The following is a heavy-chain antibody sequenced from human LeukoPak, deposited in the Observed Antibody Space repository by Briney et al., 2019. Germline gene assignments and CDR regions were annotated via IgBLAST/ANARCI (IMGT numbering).Heavy chain of an antibody. J-gene: IGHJ3*02. Sequence: ASVKVSCKASGYSFTSSGISWVRQAPGQGLEWMGWISAYNGKTAYSQRLQDRVTMTTDTSTTTAYMELRGLTFDDTAIYYCARKVVVLGAFDIWGQGTMVTVSS. V-gene: IGHV1-18*01. CDR2: ISAYNGKT. CDR3: ARKVVVLGAFDI. D-gene: IGHD2-15*01. CDR1: GYSFTSSG.